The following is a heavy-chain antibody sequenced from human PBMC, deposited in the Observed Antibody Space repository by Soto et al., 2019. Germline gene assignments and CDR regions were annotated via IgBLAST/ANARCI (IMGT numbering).Heavy chain of an antibody. CDR1: GFTFSSYA. J-gene: IGHJ6*02. D-gene: IGHD3-10*01. V-gene: IGHV3-23*01. CDR2: ISGSGGST. Sequence: GGSLRLSCAASGFTFSSYAMSWVRQAPGKGLEWVSAISGSGGSTYYADSVKGRFTISRDNSKNTLYLQMNSLRAEDTAVYYCAKLPTRYGSGGFYGMDVWGQGTTVTVSS. CDR3: AKLPTRYGSGGFYGMDV.